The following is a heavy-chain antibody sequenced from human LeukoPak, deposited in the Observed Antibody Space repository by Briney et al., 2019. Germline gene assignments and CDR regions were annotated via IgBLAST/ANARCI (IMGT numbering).Heavy chain of an antibody. J-gene: IGHJ6*03. V-gene: IGHV1-8*01. D-gene: IGHD3-10*01. Sequence: ASVKVSCKASGYTFTSYDINWVRQATGQGLEWMGWMNPNSGNTGYAQRFQGRVTMTRNTSISTAYMELSSLRSEDTAVYYCARGQVVRGVIIKILHEHYYYMDVWGKGTTVTISS. CDR1: GYTFTSYD. CDR3: ARGQVVRGVIIKILHEHYYYMDV. CDR2: MNPNSGNT.